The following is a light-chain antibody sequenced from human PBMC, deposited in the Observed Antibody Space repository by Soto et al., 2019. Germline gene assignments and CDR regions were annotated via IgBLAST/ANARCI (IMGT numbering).Light chain of an antibody. V-gene: IGKV1-33*01. Sequence: DTQMTQSPSSLSASVGDRVAITCQASRDITDYLNWYQQKPGKAPKLLIYDASKLETGVPSRFSGSGSGTDFTLTITSLQPEDIATYYCQQANSFPLTFGGGTKVDIK. CDR3: QQANSFPLT. CDR1: RDITDY. J-gene: IGKJ4*01. CDR2: DAS.